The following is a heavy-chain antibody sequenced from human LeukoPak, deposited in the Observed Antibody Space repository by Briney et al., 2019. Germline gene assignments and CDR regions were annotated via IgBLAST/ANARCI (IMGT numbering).Heavy chain of an antibody. CDR2: INHSGST. CDR1: GGSFSGYY. D-gene: IGHD3-10*01. CDR3: ARRPGYGSGRYNWFDP. Sequence: PSETLSLTCAVYGGSFSGYYWSWIRQPPGKGLEWIGEINHSGSTNYNPSLKSRVTISVDTSKNQFSLKLSSVTAADTAVYYCARRPGYGSGRYNWFDPWGQGTLVTVSS. V-gene: IGHV4-34*01. J-gene: IGHJ5*02.